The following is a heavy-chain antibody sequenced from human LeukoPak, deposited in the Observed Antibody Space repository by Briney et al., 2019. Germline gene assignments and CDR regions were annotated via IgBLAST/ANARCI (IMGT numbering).Heavy chain of an antibody. Sequence: GASVKVSCKASGYTFTGYYMHWVRQAPGQGLEWMGWISAYNGNTNYAQKLQGRVTMTTDTSTSTAYMELRSLRSDDTAVYYCASSKTAYYGDSLYAFDIWGQGTMVTVSS. CDR1: GYTFTGYY. V-gene: IGHV1-18*04. J-gene: IGHJ3*02. CDR2: ISAYNGNT. CDR3: ASSKTAYYGDSLYAFDI. D-gene: IGHD4-17*01.